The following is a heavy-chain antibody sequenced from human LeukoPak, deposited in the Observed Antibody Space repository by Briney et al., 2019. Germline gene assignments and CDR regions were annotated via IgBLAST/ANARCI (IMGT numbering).Heavy chain of an antibody. CDR2: ISSSGSTI. CDR1: GFTFSSYE. CDR3: ARDVIGYSYGPNWFDP. J-gene: IGHJ5*02. D-gene: IGHD5-18*01. Sequence: GGSLRLSCAASGFTFSSYEMNWVRQAPGKGLEWDSYISSSGSTIYYADSVKGRFTISRDNAKNTLYLQMNSLRAEDTAVYYCARDVIGYSYGPNWFDPWGQGTLVTVSS. V-gene: IGHV3-48*03.